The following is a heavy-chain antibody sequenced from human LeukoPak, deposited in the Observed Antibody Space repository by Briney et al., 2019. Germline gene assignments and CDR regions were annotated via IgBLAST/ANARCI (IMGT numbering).Heavy chain of an antibody. J-gene: IGHJ4*02. V-gene: IGHV1-69*05. CDR2: IIPIFGTA. D-gene: IGHD6-6*01. CDR3: ARVRRARHTHTMHFDY. Sequence: SVKVSCKASGGTFSSYAISWVRQAPGQGLEWMGGIIPIFGTANYAQKFQGRVTITTDESTSTAYMELSSLRSEDTAVYYCARVRRARHTHTMHFDYWGQGTLVTVSS. CDR1: GGTFSSYA.